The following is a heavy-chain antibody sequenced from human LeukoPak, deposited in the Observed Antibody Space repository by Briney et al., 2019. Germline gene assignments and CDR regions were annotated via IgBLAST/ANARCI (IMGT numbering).Heavy chain of an antibody. V-gene: IGHV1-18*01. D-gene: IGHD3-3*01. Sequence: ASVKVSCKASGYTFTSYGISWVRQAPGQGLEWMGWISAYNGNTNYAQKLQGRVTMTTDTSTSTAYMELRSLRSDDTAVYYCARDQIPYYDFWSGYCQNRYPFGMDVWGQGTTVTVSS. CDR2: ISAYNGNT. CDR3: ARDQIPYYDFWSGYCQNRYPFGMDV. J-gene: IGHJ6*02. CDR1: GYTFTSYG.